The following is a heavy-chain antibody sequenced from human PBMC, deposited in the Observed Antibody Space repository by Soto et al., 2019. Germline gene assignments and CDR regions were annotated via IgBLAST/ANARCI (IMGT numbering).Heavy chain of an antibody. D-gene: IGHD6-13*01. CDR3: VKGGAIAAAGTRVYLYNAMDV. Sequence: ASVKVSCKASGYTFTGYYVHWVRQAPGQGLEWMGWINPNSGDTYLAQRFQGRVTMNRDTSIGTAYMELRGLTSDDTAEYYCVKGGAIAAAGTRVYLYNAMDVWGQGTTVTVSS. J-gene: IGHJ6*02. CDR1: GYTFTGYY. CDR2: INPNSGDT. V-gene: IGHV1-2*02.